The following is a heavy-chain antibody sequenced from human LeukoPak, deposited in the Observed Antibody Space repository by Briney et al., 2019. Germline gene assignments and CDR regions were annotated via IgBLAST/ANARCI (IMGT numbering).Heavy chain of an antibody. CDR1: GYTLTELS. CDR3: ATSSHGYGYGHFDY. V-gene: IGHV1-24*01. J-gene: IGHJ4*02. CDR2: FDPEDGET. D-gene: IGHD5-18*01. Sequence: GASVTVSCKVSGYTLTELSMHWVRQAPGKGLEWMGGFDPEDGETIYAQKFQGRVTMTEDTSTDTAYMELSSLRSEDTAVYYCATSSHGYGYGHFDYWGQGTLVTVSS.